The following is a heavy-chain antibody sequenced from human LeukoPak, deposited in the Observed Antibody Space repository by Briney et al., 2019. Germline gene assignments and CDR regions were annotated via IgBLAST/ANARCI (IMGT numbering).Heavy chain of an antibody. J-gene: IGHJ4*02. D-gene: IGHD3-22*01. CDR2: TSDSGGRT. Sequence: GGSLRLSCAVSGITLSNYGMSWVRQAPGKGREWVAGTSDSGGRTKYADSVKGRFTISRDNPKNTLYLQMNSLRAEDAAVYFCAKRGVVIRVILVGFHKEAYYFDSWGQGALVTVSS. V-gene: IGHV3-23*01. CDR3: AKRGVVIRVILVGFHKEAYYFDS. CDR1: GITLSNYG.